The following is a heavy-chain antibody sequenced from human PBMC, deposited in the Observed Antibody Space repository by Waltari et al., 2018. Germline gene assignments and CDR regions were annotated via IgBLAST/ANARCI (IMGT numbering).Heavy chain of an antibody. Sequence: EVQLVESGGGLVQPGRSLRLSCTASGFTFGDYAMSWFRQAPGKGLEWVGFIRSKAYGGTTEYAASVKGRFTISRDDSKSIAYLQMNSLKTEDTAVYYGTREGEVDFWSGYLDYWGQGTLVTVSS. CDR1: GFTFGDYA. J-gene: IGHJ4*02. CDR3: TREGEVDFWSGYLDY. CDR2: IRSKAYGGTT. D-gene: IGHD3-3*01. V-gene: IGHV3-49*03.